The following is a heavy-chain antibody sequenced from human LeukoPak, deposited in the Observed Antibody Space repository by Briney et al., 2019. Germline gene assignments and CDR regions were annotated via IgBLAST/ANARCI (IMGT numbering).Heavy chain of an antibody. CDR1: GASISSSSYY. V-gene: IGHV4-39*07. CDR2: IYDSGST. J-gene: IGHJ5*02. D-gene: IGHD3-10*01. Sequence: SETLSLTCTVSGASISSSSYYWGWIRQPPGKGLEWIGSIYDSGSTYYNPSLKSRVTISIDTSKNQFSLKLSSVTAADTAVYYCARGGYYGSGNDFRFDPWGQGTLVTVSS. CDR3: ARGGYYGSGNDFRFDP.